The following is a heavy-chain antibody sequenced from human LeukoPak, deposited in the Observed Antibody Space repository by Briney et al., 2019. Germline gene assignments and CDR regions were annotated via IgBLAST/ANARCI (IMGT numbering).Heavy chain of an antibody. CDR3: ARAYYDSSGCDY. J-gene: IGHJ4*02. Sequence: GRSLRLSCAASGFTFSSYAMHWVRQAPGKGLEWVAVISYDGSNKYYADSVKGRFTISRDNSKNTLYLQMNSLRAEDTAVYYCARAYYDSSGCDYRGQGTLVTVSS. V-gene: IGHV3-30*04. D-gene: IGHD3-22*01. CDR1: GFTFSSYA. CDR2: ISYDGSNK.